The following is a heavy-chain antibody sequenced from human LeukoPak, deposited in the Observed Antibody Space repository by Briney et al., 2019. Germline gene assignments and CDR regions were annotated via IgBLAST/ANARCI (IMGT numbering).Heavy chain of an antibody. CDR1: GFTFSSYS. V-gene: IGHV3-21*01. CDR3: ARLVWDTTMADGDIDS. J-gene: IGHJ4*02. Sequence: KPGGSLRLSCAASGFTFSSYSMNWVRQAPGKGLEWVSSISSASTYIYYADSVKGRFTISRDNAKNSPYLQMNSLRAEDTAMYYCARLVWDTTMADGDIDSWGQGTLLIVSS. CDR2: ISSASTYI. D-gene: IGHD5-18*01.